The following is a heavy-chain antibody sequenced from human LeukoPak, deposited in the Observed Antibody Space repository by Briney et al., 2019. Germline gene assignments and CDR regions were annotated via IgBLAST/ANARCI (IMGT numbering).Heavy chain of an antibody. CDR3: ARFSESSPLYYYNGMDV. CDR1: GGSFSGYY. J-gene: IGHJ6*02. V-gene: IGHV4-34*01. Sequence: SETLSLTCAVYGGSFSGYYWSWIRQPPGKGLEWIGEINHSGSTNYNPSLKSRVTISVDTSKNQFSLKLSSVTAADTAVYYCARFSESSPLYYYNGMDVWGQGTTVTVSS. CDR2: INHSGST. D-gene: IGHD3-3*02.